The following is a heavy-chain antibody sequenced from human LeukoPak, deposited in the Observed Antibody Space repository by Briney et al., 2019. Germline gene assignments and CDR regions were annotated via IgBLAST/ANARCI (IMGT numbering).Heavy chain of an antibody. CDR2: IYYSGST. V-gene: IGHV4-39*07. CDR1: GGSISSSSYY. J-gene: IGHJ6*03. Sequence: SETLSLTCTVSGGSISSSSYYWGWIRQPPGKGLEWIGSIYYSGSTYYNPSLKSRVTISVDTSKNQFSLKLSSVTAADTAVYYCGRDALVGYFSYYYMDVWGKGTTVTGSS. CDR3: GRDALVGYFSYYYMDV. D-gene: IGHD2-15*01.